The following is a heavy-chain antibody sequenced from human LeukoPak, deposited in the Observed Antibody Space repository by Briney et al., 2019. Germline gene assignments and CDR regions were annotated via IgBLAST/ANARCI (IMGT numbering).Heavy chain of an antibody. J-gene: IGHJ4*02. CDR1: GYTFTSYY. CDR2: INPSGGST. D-gene: IGHD6-19*01. CDR3: ATVRGRAVAGAFDY. Sequence: GASVKVSCKASGYTFTSYYMHWVRQAPGQGLEWMGIINPSGGSTSYAQKFQGRVTMTEDTSTDTAYMELSSLRSEDTAVYYCATVRGRAVAGAFDYWGQGTLVTVSS. V-gene: IGHV1-46*01.